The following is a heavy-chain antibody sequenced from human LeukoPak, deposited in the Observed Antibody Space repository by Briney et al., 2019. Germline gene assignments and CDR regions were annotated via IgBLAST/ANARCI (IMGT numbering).Heavy chain of an antibody. CDR1: GGSFSGYY. J-gene: IGHJ4*02. CDR3: ARGLWRDIVVVPAAPFDY. CDR2: INHSGST. Sequence: PSETLSLTCAVYGGSFSGYYWSWIRQPPGKGLEWIGKINHSGSTNYNPSLKSRVTISVDTSKNQFSLKLSSVTAADTAVYYCARGLWRDIVVVPAAPFDYWGQGTLVTVSS. D-gene: IGHD2-2*01. V-gene: IGHV4-34*01.